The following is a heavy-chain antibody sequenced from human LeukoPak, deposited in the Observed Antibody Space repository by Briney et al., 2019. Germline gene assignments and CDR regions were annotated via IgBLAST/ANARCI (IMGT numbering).Heavy chain of an antibody. Sequence: GRSLRLSCAASGFTFSSYGMHWVRQPPGKGLEWVAVIWYDVSNKYYADSVKGRLTFSRDNSKNALYLQMNSLRAEDTAVYYCAKETTVRYFDYWGQGTLVTVSS. V-gene: IGHV3-33*06. J-gene: IGHJ4*02. CDR1: GFTFSSYG. CDR3: AKETTVRYFDY. D-gene: IGHD4-17*01. CDR2: IWYDVSNK.